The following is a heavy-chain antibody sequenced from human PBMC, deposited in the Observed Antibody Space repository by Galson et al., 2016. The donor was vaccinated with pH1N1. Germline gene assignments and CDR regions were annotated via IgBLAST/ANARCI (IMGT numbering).Heavy chain of an antibody. Sequence: SLRLSCAASGFTFSRYGMHWVRQTPGKGLEWVAVISYDGRNEYYADSVMGRFTISRDNSRSTLYLQLNSLRGDDTAVYYCAKDRDSSGPRHHYYYGMDILGRGTTVTVSS. J-gene: IGHJ6*02. V-gene: IGHV3-30*18. CDR1: GFTFSRYG. D-gene: IGHD3-22*01. CDR3: AKDRDSSGPRHHYYYGMDI. CDR2: ISYDGRNE.